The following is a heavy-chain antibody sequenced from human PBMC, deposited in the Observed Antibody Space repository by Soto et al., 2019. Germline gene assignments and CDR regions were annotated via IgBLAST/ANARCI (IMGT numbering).Heavy chain of an antibody. J-gene: IGHJ4*02. CDR3: PGAESPDTAYFSLY. Sequence: ASVKVSCKTSGYNFMKFGVAWVRQAPGQGLEWMGWISPYNGHTNYAQALQGRVTMTTETPTTTAYMELRSPRSDDTAVYYCPGAESPDTAYFSLYWGQGTPVTVSS. CDR2: ISPYNGHT. V-gene: IGHV1-18*04. CDR1: GYNFMKFG. D-gene: IGHD7-27*01.